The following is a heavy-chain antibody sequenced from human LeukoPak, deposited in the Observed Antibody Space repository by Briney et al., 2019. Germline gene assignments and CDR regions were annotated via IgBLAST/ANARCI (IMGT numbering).Heavy chain of an antibody. Sequence: SETLSLTCTVSGGSISSSSYYWAWIRQPPGKGLEWIGSNYYSGSTYYNPSLKSRVTISVDTSKNQFSLKLSSVTAADTAVYYCARQSRVDIVVVPAAIDYWGQGTLVTVSS. V-gene: IGHV4-39*01. CDR1: GGSISSSSYY. D-gene: IGHD2-2*02. J-gene: IGHJ4*02. CDR2: NYYSGST. CDR3: ARQSRVDIVVVPAAIDY.